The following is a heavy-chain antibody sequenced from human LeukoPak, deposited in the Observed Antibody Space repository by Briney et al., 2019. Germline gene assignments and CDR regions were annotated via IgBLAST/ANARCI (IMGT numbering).Heavy chain of an antibody. Sequence: GGSLRLSCAASGFTFSSYAMGWVRQAPERGLEWVSGISDSGTNTFYADSVKGRFTISRDNSKNTLYLQMNSLRAEDTAVYYCAKDISGSGTAAQLWGQGTLVTVSS. V-gene: IGHV3-23*01. D-gene: IGHD3-10*01. CDR3: AKDISGSGTAAQL. CDR1: GFTFSSYA. J-gene: IGHJ4*02. CDR2: ISDSGTNT.